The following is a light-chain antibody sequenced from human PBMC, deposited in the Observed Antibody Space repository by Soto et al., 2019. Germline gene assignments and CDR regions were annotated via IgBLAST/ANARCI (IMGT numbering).Light chain of an antibody. J-gene: IGKJ1*01. CDR2: DAS. CDR3: QQYGSSPTT. V-gene: IGKV3-20*01. Sequence: VVWSQSKSTLSLSPGEHATLFCRTSLSVSVYLDWYQQKPGQAPRLLISDASNRATGIPDRFSGSGSGTDFTLTISRLEPEDFAVYYCQQYGSSPTTFGQGTKVDI. CDR1: LSVSVY.